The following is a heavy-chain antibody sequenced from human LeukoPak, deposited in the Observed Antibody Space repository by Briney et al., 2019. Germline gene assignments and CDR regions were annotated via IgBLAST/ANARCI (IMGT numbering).Heavy chain of an antibody. CDR1: GYTFTGYY. CDR2: INPNSGGT. CDR3: ARDYPKYDFWSGYFGYFDY. V-gene: IGHV1-2*02. D-gene: IGHD3-3*01. J-gene: IGHJ4*02. Sequence: ASVKVSCKASGYTFTGYYMHWVRQAPGQGLEWMGWINPNSGGTNYAQKFQGRVTMTRDTSISTAYMELSRLRSDDTAVYYCARDYPKYDFWSGYFGYFDYWGQGTLVTVSS.